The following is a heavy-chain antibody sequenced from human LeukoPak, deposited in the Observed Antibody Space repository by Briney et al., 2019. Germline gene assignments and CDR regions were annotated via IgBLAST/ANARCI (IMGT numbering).Heavy chain of an antibody. CDR1: GFTFSSYA. Sequence: GGSLRLSCAASGFTFSSYAMSWVRQAPGKGLEWVSGISGSGASTYYADSVKGRFTISRDNSKNTLYLQMNSLRAEDTAVYSCAKETDYNYIYYFDYWARAPWSPSPQ. D-gene: IGHD5-24*01. CDR3: AKETDYNYIYYFDY. CDR2: ISGSGAST. V-gene: IGHV3-23*01. J-gene: IGHJ4*02.